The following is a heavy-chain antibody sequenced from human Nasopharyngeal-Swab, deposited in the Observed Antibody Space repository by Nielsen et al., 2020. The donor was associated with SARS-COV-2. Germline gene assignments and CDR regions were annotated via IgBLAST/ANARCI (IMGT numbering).Heavy chain of an antibody. CDR2: IGGSSDDS. V-gene: IGHV3-21*01. CDR3: ARGHYGLDV. J-gene: IGHJ6*02. CDR1: GLTLSIYN. Sequence: GGSLRLSCAASGLTLSIYNMNWVRQAPGKGLEWVSLIGGSSDDSIYADSVKGRFTISRDNAKNSLYLQMNTLRTEDTAVYYCARGHYGLDVWGQGTTVTVSS.